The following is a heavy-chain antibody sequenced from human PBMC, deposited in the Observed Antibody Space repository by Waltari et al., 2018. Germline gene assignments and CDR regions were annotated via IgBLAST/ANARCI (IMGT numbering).Heavy chain of an antibody. V-gene: IGHV1-2*02. CDR3: ARETLPGNKIIDY. CDR1: GYTFTSYY. D-gene: IGHD1-1*01. J-gene: IGHJ4*02. Sequence: QVQLVQSGPEVKQPGASVMVSCKTSGYTFTSYYLHWVRQAPGQGLDWMAWINSNTGDSQSAQTFQGRVTVTKDTSLTTVYLELSGLRSDDTALYYCARETLPGNKIIDYWGQGTLVTVSS. CDR2: INSNTGDS.